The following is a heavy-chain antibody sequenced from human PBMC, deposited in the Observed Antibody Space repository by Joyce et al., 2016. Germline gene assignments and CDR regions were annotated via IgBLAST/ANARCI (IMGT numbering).Heavy chain of an antibody. Sequence: QLVESGGGVVKPGGSLRLSWEASGSTFSTSSMSWFRQAPGKGLEWGAAISDASYYTFHDETVRGRFTVSRDNAKKTLDLQMNSLRAEDSAVFYCARGGISYYYAMDVWGQGTTVTVSS. CDR3: ARGGISYYYAMDV. D-gene: IGHD3-16*01. CDR2: ISDASYYT. V-gene: IGHV3-21*01. CDR1: GSTFSTSS. J-gene: IGHJ6*02.